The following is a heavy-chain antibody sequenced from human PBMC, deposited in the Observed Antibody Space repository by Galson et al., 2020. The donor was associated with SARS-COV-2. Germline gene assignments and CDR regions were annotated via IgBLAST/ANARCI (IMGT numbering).Heavy chain of an antibody. CDR3: ARDRKSMITFGGVIVDAFDL. J-gene: IGHJ3*01. Sequence: GKGLEWIGYIYNSGTSYYKPSLKSRVSISIDTSENQFSLKLSSVTAADTAVYYCARDRKSMITFGGVIVDAFDLWGQGTLVTVSP. V-gene: IGHV4-31*02. CDR2: IYNSGTS. D-gene: IGHD3-16*02.